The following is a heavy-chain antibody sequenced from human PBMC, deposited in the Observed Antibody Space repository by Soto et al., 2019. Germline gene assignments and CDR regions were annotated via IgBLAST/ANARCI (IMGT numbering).Heavy chain of an antibody. Sequence: QVQLVQSGAEVKKPGASVKVSCKASGYIFINYYIHWVRQATGQGLEWIGIINPNGGSTNYAQKFRGRVTLARDTSTSTVYMDLSSLRSEDTAMYYCARDLAAGDFWGQGTLVTVSS. V-gene: IGHV1-46*01. J-gene: IGHJ4*02. D-gene: IGHD6-13*01. CDR2: INPNGGST. CDR3: ARDLAAGDF. CDR1: GYIFINYY.